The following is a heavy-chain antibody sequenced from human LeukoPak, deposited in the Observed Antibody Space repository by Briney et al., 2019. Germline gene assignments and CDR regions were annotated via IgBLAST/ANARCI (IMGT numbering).Heavy chain of an antibody. Sequence: GGSLRLSWAASGFTFSSYRMNWVRQAPGKGLEWVSSISSSSSYIYYADSVKGRFTISRDNAKNSLYLQMNSLRAEDTAVYYCARTGANDAYDIWGQGTMVTVSS. V-gene: IGHV3-21*01. D-gene: IGHD1-26*01. J-gene: IGHJ3*02. CDR3: ARTGANDAYDI. CDR1: GFTFSSYR. CDR2: ISSSSSYI.